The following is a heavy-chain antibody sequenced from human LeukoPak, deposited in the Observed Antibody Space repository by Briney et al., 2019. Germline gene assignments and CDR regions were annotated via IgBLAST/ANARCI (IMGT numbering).Heavy chain of an antibody. J-gene: IGHJ3*02. D-gene: IGHD5-18*01. Sequence: PSETLSLTCTVSGGSISSYYWSWIRQPPGKGLEWIGYIYYSGSTNYNPSLKSRVTISVDTSKNQFSLKLSSVTAADTAVYYCARGNAASLDAFDIWGQGTMVTVSS. CDR3: ARGNAASLDAFDI. CDR1: GGSISSYY. CDR2: IYYSGST. V-gene: IGHV4-59*01.